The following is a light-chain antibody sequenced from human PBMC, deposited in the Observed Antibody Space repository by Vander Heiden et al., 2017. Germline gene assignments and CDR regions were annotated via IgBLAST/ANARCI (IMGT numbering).Light chain of an antibody. CDR3: AAWDDSLNVWV. CDR1: SSNIGSNT. V-gene: IGLV1-44*01. CDR2: SNN. J-gene: IGLJ3*02. Sequence: QSVLTQPPSASGTPGQRVTISCSGSSSNIGSNTVHWYQQLPGTAPKPLIYSNNQRPSGVPDRFSGSKSGTSASLAISGLQSEDEADYYCAAWDDSLNVWVFGGGTKLTVL.